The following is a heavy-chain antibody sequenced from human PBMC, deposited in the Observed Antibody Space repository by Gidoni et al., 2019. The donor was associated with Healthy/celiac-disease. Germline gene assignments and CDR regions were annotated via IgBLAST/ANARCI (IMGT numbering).Heavy chain of an antibody. D-gene: IGHD3-22*01. CDR2: TIPIFGTA. V-gene: IGHV1-69*01. Sequence: QQQLVQSGPEVKTPGSSVKVTCKASGGTLTSYAISWVRQAPGQGLEWMGGTIPIFGTANPAQKFQGRVTITAAESTSTAYMELSSLRSEDTAVYYCARSNDYGSSGYLDRWGQGTLVTVSS. CDR3: ARSNDYGSSGYLDR. CDR1: GGTLTSYA. J-gene: IGHJ5*02.